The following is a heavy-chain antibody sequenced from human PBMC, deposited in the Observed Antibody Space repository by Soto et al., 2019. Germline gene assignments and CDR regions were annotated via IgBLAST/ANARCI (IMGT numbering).Heavy chain of an antibody. CDR2: ISSSSTNI. V-gene: IGHV3-21*01. CDR1: GFTFRSYS. D-gene: IGHD5-18*01. CDR3: ARDGREERRLITLAQLWFPNWFEP. J-gene: IGHJ5*02. Sequence: EVQLVEAGGGLVKPGGSLRLSCAASGFTFRSYSMNWVRQAPGKGLEWVSSISSSSTNIYYADSVKGRFTISRDNAKNSLYLQMNSLRAEDTAVYYCARDGREERRLITLAQLWFPNWFEPWGQGTLVTVSS.